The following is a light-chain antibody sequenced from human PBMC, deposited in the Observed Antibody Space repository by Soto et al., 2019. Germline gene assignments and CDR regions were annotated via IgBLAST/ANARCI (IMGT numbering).Light chain of an antibody. CDR3: QQYNSYSSWT. J-gene: IGKJ1*01. CDR2: KAS. CDR1: QSINSW. Sequence: DIQMTQSPSTLSASLGDRVTITCRASQSINSWLAWYQQKPGKAPNLLIYKASSLESGVPSRFSGSGSGTEFTLTISSLQPDDFATYYCQQYNSYSSWTFGQGTKVDIK. V-gene: IGKV1-5*03.